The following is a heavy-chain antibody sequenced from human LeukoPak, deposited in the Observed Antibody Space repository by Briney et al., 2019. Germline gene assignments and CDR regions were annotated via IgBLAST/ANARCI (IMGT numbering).Heavy chain of an antibody. J-gene: IGHJ4*02. D-gene: IGHD3-10*01. V-gene: IGHV4-4*02. CDR1: GGSTSSSNW. Sequence: PSETLSLTCAVSGGSTSSSNWWSWVRQPPGKGLEWIGEIYHSGSTYYNPSLKSRVTISVDTSKNQFSLKLSSVTAADTAVYYCARVLYGSGSYYIDYWGQGTLVTVSS. CDR2: IYHSGST. CDR3: ARVLYGSGSYYIDY.